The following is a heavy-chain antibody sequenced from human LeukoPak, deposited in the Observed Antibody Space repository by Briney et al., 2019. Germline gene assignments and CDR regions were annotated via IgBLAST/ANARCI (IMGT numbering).Heavy chain of an antibody. CDR1: GYTFTSYG. V-gene: IGHV1-18*01. D-gene: IGHD1-1*01. J-gene: IGHJ4*01. CDR2: ITAYNGNR. Sequence: ASVKVSCKASGYTFTSYGISWARQAPGQGLEWMGWITAYNGNRLYAQRFQGRITLTTDTSTSTSYMELRSLEYDDTAIYYCARDNDKVVDHWGQGTLVTVSS. CDR3: ARDNDKVVDH.